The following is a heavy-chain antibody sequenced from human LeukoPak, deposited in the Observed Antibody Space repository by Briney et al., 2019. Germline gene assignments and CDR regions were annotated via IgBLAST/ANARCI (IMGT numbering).Heavy chain of an antibody. J-gene: IGHJ4*02. CDR3: ARVRGGVFDY. Sequence: PGRSLRLSCAASGLTFSSYAMHWVRQAPGKGLEWVAVISYDGSNKYYADSVKGRFTISRDNSKNTLYLQMNSLRAEDTAVYYCARVRGGVFDYWGQGALVTVSS. D-gene: IGHD3-10*01. V-gene: IGHV3-30-3*01. CDR2: ISYDGSNK. CDR1: GLTFSSYA.